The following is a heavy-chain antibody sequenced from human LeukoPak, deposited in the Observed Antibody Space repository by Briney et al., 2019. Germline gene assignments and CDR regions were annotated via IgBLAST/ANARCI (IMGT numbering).Heavy chain of an antibody. CDR3: VRGVDTSMVARGGWFDY. Sequence: GGSLRLSCAASGFTFSRNWMSWVRQAPGKGLEWVASIKQDGSDKYYVDSVKGRFTISRDNAKNSLDLQMNSLRVEDTAVFYCVRGVDTSMVARGGWFDYWGQGTLVTVSS. J-gene: IGHJ4*02. V-gene: IGHV3-7*01. CDR2: IKQDGSDK. D-gene: IGHD5-18*01. CDR1: GFTFSRNW.